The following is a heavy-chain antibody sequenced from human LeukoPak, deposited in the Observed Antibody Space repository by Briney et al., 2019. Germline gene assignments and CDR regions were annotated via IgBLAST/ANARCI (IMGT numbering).Heavy chain of an antibody. CDR1: GFTFSSYW. CDR2: IKQDGSEK. V-gene: IGHV3-7*01. J-gene: IGHJ4*02. D-gene: IGHD1-26*01. Sequence: GGSLRLSCAASGFTFSSYWMSWVRQAPGKGLEWVANIKQDGSEKYYVDSVKGRFTISRDNAKNSLYLQMNSLRAEDTAVYYCAKDPPLGATGYFDYWGQGTLVTVSS. CDR3: AKDPPLGATGYFDY.